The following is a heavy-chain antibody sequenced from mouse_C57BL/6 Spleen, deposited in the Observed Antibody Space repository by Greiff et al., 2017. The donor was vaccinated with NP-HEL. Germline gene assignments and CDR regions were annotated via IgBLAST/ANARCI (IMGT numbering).Heavy chain of an antibody. Sequence: QVHVKQPGTELVKPGASVKLSCKASGYTFTSYWMHWVKQRPGQGLEWIGNINPSNGGTNYNEKFKSKATLTVDKSSSTAYMQLSSLTSEDSAVYYCAREGYYSAWFAYWGQGTLVTVSA. CDR3: AREGYYSAWFAY. CDR2: INPSNGGT. V-gene: IGHV1-53*01. CDR1: GYTFTSYW. J-gene: IGHJ3*01. D-gene: IGHD1-1*01.